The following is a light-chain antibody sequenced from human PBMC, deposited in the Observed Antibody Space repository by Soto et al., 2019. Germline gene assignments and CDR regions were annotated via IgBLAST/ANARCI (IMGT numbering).Light chain of an antibody. CDR1: QSLLHDNGYYY. CDR2: FCS. V-gene: IGKV2-28*01. CDR3: MQNLQTPHT. J-gene: IGKJ2*01. Sequence: DTVMTQFPLSLPVTPGEPASISCRSSQSLLHDNGYYYLHGYLQKPGQSPQVLIYFCSNRASGVTDRFSGRGSGTDFKLTITRVEAEDVGVYYVMQNLQTPHTFGQGTKLGIK.